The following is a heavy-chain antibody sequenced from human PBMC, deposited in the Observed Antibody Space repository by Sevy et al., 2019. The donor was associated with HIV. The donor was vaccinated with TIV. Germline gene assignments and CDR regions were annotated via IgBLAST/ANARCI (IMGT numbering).Heavy chain of an antibody. CDR2: INPKSGAT. Sequence: ASVKVSCKASGYTFSDSGYYVHWVRQAPGQGLEWMGWINPKSGATNYAQKFQGRVTMTSNTSVSTANMELNRLTSDATAVYYCARESYDFWTGPVDYDYGMDVWGQGTTVTVSS. J-gene: IGHJ6*02. CDR1: GYTFSDSGYY. V-gene: IGHV1-2*02. CDR3: ARESYDFWTGPVDYDYGMDV. D-gene: IGHD3-3*01.